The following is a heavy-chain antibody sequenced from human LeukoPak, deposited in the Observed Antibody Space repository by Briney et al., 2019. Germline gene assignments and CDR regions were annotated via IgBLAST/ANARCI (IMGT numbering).Heavy chain of an antibody. V-gene: IGHV4-59*08. CDR2: FYYSGST. Sequence: NPSETLSLTCSVAGGSNSGYYWSWIRQPPGKGLEWIGYFYYSGSTNYNPSLKSRATISVDTSKNQFSLKLSSVSAADTAVYYCARQGSGWSPPIASLAFDIWGQGTVASVSS. CDR3: ARQGSGWSPPIASLAFDI. CDR1: GGSNSGYY. J-gene: IGHJ3*02. D-gene: IGHD6-19*01.